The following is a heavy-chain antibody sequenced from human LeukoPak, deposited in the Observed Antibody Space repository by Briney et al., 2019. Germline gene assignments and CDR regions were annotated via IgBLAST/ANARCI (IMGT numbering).Heavy chain of an antibody. CDR2: ISYDGSNK. Sequence: GGSLRLSCAASGFTFSSYAMHWVRQAPGKGLEWVAVISYDGSNKYYADSVKGRFTISRDNAKNSLNLQMNSLRDEDTAVYYCARGWAAAWGQGTLVTVSS. J-gene: IGHJ5*02. CDR3: ARGWAAA. D-gene: IGHD2-15*01. V-gene: IGHV3-30-3*01. CDR1: GFTFSSYA.